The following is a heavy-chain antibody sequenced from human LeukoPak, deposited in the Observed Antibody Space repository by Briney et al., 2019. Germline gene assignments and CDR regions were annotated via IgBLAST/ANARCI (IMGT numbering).Heavy chain of an antibody. J-gene: IGHJ4*01. CDR2: IYTSGST. D-gene: IGHD3-22*01. Sequence: SETLSLTCTVSGGSISSYYWSWIRQPAGMGLEWLGRIYTSGSTNYNPSLKSRVTMSVDTSKNQFSLKLSSVTAADTAVYYCAREVRSSGYSLDYWSQGTLVTVSS. V-gene: IGHV4-4*07. CDR3: AREVRSSGYSLDY. CDR1: GGSISSYY.